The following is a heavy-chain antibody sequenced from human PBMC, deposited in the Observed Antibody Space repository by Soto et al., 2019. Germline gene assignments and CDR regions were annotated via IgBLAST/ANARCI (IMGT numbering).Heavy chain of an antibody. CDR2: IYYSGST. J-gene: IGHJ6*02. V-gene: IGHV4-31*03. Sequence: PSETLSLTCTVSGGSISSGGYYWSWIRQHPGKGLEWIGYIYYSGSTYYNPSLKSRVTISVDTSKNQFSLKLSSVTAADTAVYYCAREFITMVRGNYYYYGMDVWGQGTTVTVSS. CDR3: AREFITMVRGNYYYYGMDV. CDR1: GGSISSGGYY. D-gene: IGHD3-10*01.